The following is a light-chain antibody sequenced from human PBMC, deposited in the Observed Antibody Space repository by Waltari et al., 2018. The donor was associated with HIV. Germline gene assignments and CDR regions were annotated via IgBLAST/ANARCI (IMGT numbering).Light chain of an antibody. CDR1: SLRSYY. CDR3: NSRDSSGNHLGV. Sequence: SSELTQDPAVSVALGQTVRITCQGDSLRSYYASWYQQKPGQAPVLVIYGKNNRPSWIPYRFCGSRSGNTASLTITGAQAEDEADYYCNSRDSSGNHLGVFGGGTKLTVL. V-gene: IGLV3-19*01. CDR2: GKN. J-gene: IGLJ3*02.